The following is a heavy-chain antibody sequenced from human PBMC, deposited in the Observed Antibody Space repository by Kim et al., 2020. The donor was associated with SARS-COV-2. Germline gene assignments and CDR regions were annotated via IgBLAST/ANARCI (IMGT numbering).Heavy chain of an antibody. Sequence: GGSLRLSCAASGFTFSSYAMHWVRQAPGKGLEWVAVISYDGSNKYYADSLKGRLAIPRDNSKNTLYLQMNSLRAEDTAVYFCARPYXXGYYXGXXXWGQGTXXTXSX. CDR2: ISYDGSNK. CDR1: GFTFSSYA. J-gene: IGHJ5*02. V-gene: IGHV3-30*09. D-gene: IGHD1-26*01. CDR3: ARPYXXGYYXGXXX.